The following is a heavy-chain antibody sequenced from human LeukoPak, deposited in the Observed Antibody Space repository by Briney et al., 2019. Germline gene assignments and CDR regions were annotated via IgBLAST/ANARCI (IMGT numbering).Heavy chain of an antibody. J-gene: IGHJ4*02. D-gene: IGHD3-22*01. CDR2: ITGSGDNT. CDR1: GFIFSSYA. V-gene: IGHV3-23*01. Sequence: GGSLRLSCAASGFIFSSYAMNWVRQAPRKGLEWVSVITGSGDNTYYADSVKGRFTISRDNSKNSLYLQMNSLRVEDSALYFRAKDTAVDYYDSSGSLDYWGQGTLVTVSS. CDR3: AKDTAVDYYDSSGSLDY.